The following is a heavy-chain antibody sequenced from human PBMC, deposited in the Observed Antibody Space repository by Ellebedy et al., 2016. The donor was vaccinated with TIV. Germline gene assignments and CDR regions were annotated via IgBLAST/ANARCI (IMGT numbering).Heavy chain of an antibody. D-gene: IGHD3-3*01. Sequence: GGSLRLSXAASGFTFSSYAMSWVRQAPGKGLEWVSAISGSGGSTYYADSVKGRFTISRDNSKNTLYLQMNSLRAEDTAVYYCAKEGNYDFWSGYSTNDYWGQGTLVTVSS. V-gene: IGHV3-23*01. CDR2: ISGSGGST. J-gene: IGHJ4*02. CDR1: GFTFSSYA. CDR3: AKEGNYDFWSGYSTNDY.